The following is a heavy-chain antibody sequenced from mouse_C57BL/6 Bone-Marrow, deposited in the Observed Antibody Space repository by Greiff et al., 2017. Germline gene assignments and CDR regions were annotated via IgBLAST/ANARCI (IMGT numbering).Heavy chain of an antibody. CDR2: IYPGDGDT. D-gene: IGHD1-1*01. Sequence: VQLQQSGAELVKPGASVKISCKASGYAFSSYWMNWVKQRPGKGLEWIGQIYPGDGDTNYNGKFKGKATLTADKSSSTAYMQLSSLTSEDTAVYFCARGVYYYGSSYVFDDWGQGTTLTVSS. CDR1: GYAFSSYW. J-gene: IGHJ2*01. V-gene: IGHV1-80*01. CDR3: ARGVYYYGSSYVFDD.